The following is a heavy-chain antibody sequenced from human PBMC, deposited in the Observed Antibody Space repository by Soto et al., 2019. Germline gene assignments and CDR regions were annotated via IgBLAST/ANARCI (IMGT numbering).Heavy chain of an antibody. V-gene: IGHV3-74*01. J-gene: IGHJ4*02. CDR2: INTDGSST. D-gene: IGHD2-15*01. CDR1: GFTFSSYW. CDR3: ARRGSGVTRGLHY. Sequence: VQLVESGGGLVQPGGSLRLSCAASGFTFSSYWMHWVRQAPGKGLVWISRINTDGSSTSYVDSVQGRFTISRDNDKNTLFLQMNSLRGEDTAVYYCARRGSGVTRGLHYWGQGTLVTVSS.